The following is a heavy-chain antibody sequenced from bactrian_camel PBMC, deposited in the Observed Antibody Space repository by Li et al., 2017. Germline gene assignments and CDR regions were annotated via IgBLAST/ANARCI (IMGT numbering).Heavy chain of an antibody. CDR3: AARADGGNCLSSGNY. CDR2: VYTRPGRLRST. D-gene: IGHD2*01. V-gene: IGHV3S54*01. Sequence: HVQLVESGGGSVQSGGSLKLTCAASGNTDRSNCMGWFRQVPGKAREGVAAVYTRPGRLRSTLIADSVKGRFTASLDNAKKTIYLQMDSLKPEDTAMYYCAARADGGNCLSSGNYWGQGTQVTVS. J-gene: IGHJ4*01. CDR1: GNTDRSNC.